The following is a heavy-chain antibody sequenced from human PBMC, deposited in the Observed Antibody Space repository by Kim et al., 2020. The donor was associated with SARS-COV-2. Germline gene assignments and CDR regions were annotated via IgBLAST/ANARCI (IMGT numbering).Heavy chain of an antibody. J-gene: IGHJ4*02. CDR1: GGSISSSSYY. CDR2: IYYSGST. D-gene: IGHD5-18*01. CDR3: ARRGYSYGFGCRGGWDLDY. Sequence: SATLSLTCTVSGGSISSSSYYWGWIRQPPGKGLEWIGSIYYSGSTYYNPSLKSRVTISVDTSKNQFSLKLSSVTAADTAVYYCARRGYSYGFGCRGGWDLDYWGQGTLVTVSS. V-gene: IGHV4-39*01.